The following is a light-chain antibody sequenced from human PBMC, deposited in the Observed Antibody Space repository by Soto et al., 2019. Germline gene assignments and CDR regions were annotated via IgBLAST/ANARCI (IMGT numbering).Light chain of an antibody. J-gene: IGKJ4*01. V-gene: IGKV1-12*01. CDR1: QDISSW. CDR3: QQAHSFPLT. CDR2: AAS. Sequence: DTQMTQSPSSVSASVGDTVTITCRASQDISSWLAWFQQKPGRAPKLLLYAASSLQSGVPPRFSGSGSGADFTLTISSLQPEDFATYYRQQAHSFPLTFGGGTKVDIK.